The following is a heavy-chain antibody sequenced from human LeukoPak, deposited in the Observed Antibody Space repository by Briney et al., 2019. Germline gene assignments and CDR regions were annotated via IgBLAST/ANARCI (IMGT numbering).Heavy chain of an antibody. V-gene: IGHV3-53*01. CDR2: IYSGGST. CDR1: GFTVSSNY. Sequence: PGGSLRPSCAASGFTVSSNYMSWVRQAPGKGLEWVSVIYSGGSTYYADSVKGRFTISRDNSKNTLYLQMNSLRAEDTAAYYCARGDLWFGELLVPFDYWGQGTLVSVAS. CDR3: ARGDLWFGELLVPFDY. J-gene: IGHJ4*02. D-gene: IGHD3-10*01.